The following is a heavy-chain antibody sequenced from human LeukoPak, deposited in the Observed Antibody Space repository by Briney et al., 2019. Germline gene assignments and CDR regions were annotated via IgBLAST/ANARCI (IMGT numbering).Heavy chain of an antibody. CDR2: INWNGGST. V-gene: IGHV3-20*04. Sequence: GGSLRLSCAASGFTFDDYGMSWVRQAPGKGLEWVSGINWNGGSTGYADSVKGRFTISRDDAKDSLYLQMSSLRADDTAVYYCARDLSYSRDDAFDLWGQGTMVTVSS. CDR1: GFTFDDYG. D-gene: IGHD3-22*01. CDR3: ARDLSYSRDDAFDL. J-gene: IGHJ3*01.